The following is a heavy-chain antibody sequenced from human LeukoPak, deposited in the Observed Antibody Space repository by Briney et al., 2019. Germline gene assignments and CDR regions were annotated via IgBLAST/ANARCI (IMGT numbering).Heavy chain of an antibody. V-gene: IGHV3-23*01. CDR3: ARVGYSWYVYY. Sequence: HPGGSLRLSCAASGFTFSSYAMSWVRQAPGKGLEWVSAISGSGGSTYYADSVKGRFTISRDNAKNSLYLQMNSLRAEDTAVYYCARVGYSWYVYYWGQGTLVTVSS. J-gene: IGHJ4*02. D-gene: IGHD2-15*01. CDR2: ISGSGGST. CDR1: GFTFSSYA.